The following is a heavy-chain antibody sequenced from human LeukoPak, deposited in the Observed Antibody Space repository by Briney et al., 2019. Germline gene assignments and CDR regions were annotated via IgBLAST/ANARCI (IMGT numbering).Heavy chain of an antibody. CDR2: INPSGGST. CDR3: ARDDSTGPFDY. D-gene: IGHD2-2*01. J-gene: IGHJ4*02. Sequence: ASVKVSCKASGYTFTSYYMHWVRQAPGQGLEWMGIINPSGGSTSYAQKFQGRVTMTRDMSTSTVYMELSSLRSEDTAVYYCARDDSTGPFDYWGQGTLVTVSS. V-gene: IGHV1-46*01. CDR1: GYTFTSYY.